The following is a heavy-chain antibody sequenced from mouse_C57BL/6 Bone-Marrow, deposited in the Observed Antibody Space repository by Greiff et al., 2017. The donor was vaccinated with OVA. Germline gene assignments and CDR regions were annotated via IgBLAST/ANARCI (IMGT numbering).Heavy chain of an antibody. J-gene: IGHJ2*01. D-gene: IGHD3-1*01. V-gene: IGHV1-31*01. CDR3: ARRTGFWY. Sequence: VHVKQSGPELVKPGASVKISCKASGYSFTGYYMHWVKQSPGNILDWIGYIYPYNGVTSYNQKFKGKATLTVDKSSSTAYMQLRSLTSEDSADSYCARRTGFWYGGQGTALTVSS. CDR1: GYSFTGYY. CDR2: IYPYNGVT.